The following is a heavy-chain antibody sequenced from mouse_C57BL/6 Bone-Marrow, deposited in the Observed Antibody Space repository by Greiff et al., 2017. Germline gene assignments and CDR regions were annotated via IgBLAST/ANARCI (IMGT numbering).Heavy chain of an antibody. V-gene: IGHV5-6*01. CDR1: GFTFSSYG. CDR3: ARHRLFFDY. J-gene: IGHJ2*01. CDR2: ISSGGSYT. Sequence: EVKVVESGGDLVKPGGSLKLSCAASGFTFSSYGMSWVRQTPDKRLEWVATISSGGSYTYYPDSVKGRFTISRDNAKNTLYLQMSSLKSEDTAMYYCARHRLFFDYWGQGTTLTVSS. D-gene: IGHD3-2*02.